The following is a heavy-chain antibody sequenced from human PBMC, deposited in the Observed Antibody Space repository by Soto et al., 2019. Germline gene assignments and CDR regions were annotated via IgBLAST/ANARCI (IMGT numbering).Heavy chain of an antibody. V-gene: IGHV2-26*01. Sequence: QVTLKESGPVLVKPTETLTLTCTVSGFSFSDARMGVSWIRQPPGKALEWLAHIFSDDAKSYSTSLKSRLTISKDTSTNQVVLTMTNVDPADTATYFCAREYCCSDCYHDAFHIWGLGTMVTVSS. CDR1: GFSFSDARMG. J-gene: IGHJ3*02. CDR3: AREYCCSDCYHDAFHI. CDR2: IFSDDAK. D-gene: IGHD2-21*02.